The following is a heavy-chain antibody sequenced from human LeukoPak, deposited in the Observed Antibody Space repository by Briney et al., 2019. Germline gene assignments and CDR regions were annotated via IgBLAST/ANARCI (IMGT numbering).Heavy chain of an antibody. Sequence: GGSLRLSCAASGFTVSSYSMNLVRQAPGKGLEWVSSISSSSSYIYYADSVKGRFTISRDNAKNSLYLQMNSLRAEDTAVYYCARDLYSSGPNWFDPWGQGTLVTVSS. CDR3: ARDLYSSGPNWFDP. V-gene: IGHV3-21*01. D-gene: IGHD6-25*01. CDR2: ISSSSSYI. CDR1: GFTVSSYS. J-gene: IGHJ5*02.